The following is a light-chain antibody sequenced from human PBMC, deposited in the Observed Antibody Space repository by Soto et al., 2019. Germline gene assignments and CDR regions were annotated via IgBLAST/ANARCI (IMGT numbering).Light chain of an antibody. CDR3: QQYNSYSPYT. CDR1: QSISSW. V-gene: IGKV1-5*03. J-gene: IGKJ2*01. CDR2: KAS. Sequence: DIQMTQSPSTLSASVGDRVIITCRASQSISSWLAWYQQKPGKAPKLLIYKASSLESGVPSRFSGSESGTEFTLTISSLQPDDFATYYCQQYNSYSPYTIGQGTKLEIK.